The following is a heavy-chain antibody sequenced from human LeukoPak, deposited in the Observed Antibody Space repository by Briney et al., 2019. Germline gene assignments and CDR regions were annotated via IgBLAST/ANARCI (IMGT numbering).Heavy chain of an antibody. V-gene: IGHV1-2*02. CDR2: IDPNSGGT. D-gene: IGHD6-6*01. CDR1: GYTFTGYY. Sequence: ASVKVSCKASGYTFTGYYMHWVRQAPGQGLEWMGWIDPNSGGTNYAQKFQGRVTMTRDTSISTAYMELSRLRSDDTAVYYCARSIAARPGSRFDYWGQGTLVTVSS. J-gene: IGHJ4*02. CDR3: ARSIAARPGSRFDY.